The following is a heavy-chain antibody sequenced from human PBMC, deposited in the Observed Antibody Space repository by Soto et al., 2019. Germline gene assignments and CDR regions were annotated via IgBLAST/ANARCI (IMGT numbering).Heavy chain of an antibody. D-gene: IGHD3-3*01. V-gene: IGHV5-51*01. CDR2: IYPSDSDT. CDR1: GYNFAGYW. Sequence: PGESLKISCKGSGYNFAGYWIAWVRQMPGKGLELMGIIYPSDSDTRYRPSFQGQVTISADKSIGSAYLQWSSLRASATAMYYCARAGVSTRTFDYWGQGTPVTVSS. J-gene: IGHJ4*02. CDR3: ARAGVSTRTFDY.